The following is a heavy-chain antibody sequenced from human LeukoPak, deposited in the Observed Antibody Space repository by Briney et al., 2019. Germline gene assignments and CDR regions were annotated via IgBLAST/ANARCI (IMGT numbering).Heavy chain of an antibody. V-gene: IGHV5-51*01. CDR1: GSSFTNYW. J-gene: IGHJ4*02. CDR2: IYPGDFDT. D-gene: IGHD3-3*01. CDR3: SGNFKGQPFHY. Sequence: GESLLISCKASGSSFTNYWIGWVRQMPGKGLEWMGIIYPGDFDTRYSPSFQGQVTISADKSLTTAYLMWSSLKAADSAINYCSGNFKGQPFHYWGQGTLVTVSS.